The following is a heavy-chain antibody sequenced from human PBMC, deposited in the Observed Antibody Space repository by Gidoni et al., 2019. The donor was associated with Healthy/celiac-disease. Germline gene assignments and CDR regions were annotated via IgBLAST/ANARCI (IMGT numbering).Heavy chain of an antibody. J-gene: IGHJ3*02. Sequence: QVQLVESGGGVVQPGRSLRLSCAASGFTFSSYGMHWVRQAPGKGLEWVAVISYDGSNKYYADSVKGRFTISRDNSKNTLYLQMNSLRAEDTAVYYCAKDLEMATTYAFDIWGQGTMVTVSS. V-gene: IGHV3-30*18. CDR1: GFTFSSYG. CDR3: AKDLEMATTYAFDI. CDR2: ISYDGSNK. D-gene: IGHD5-12*01.